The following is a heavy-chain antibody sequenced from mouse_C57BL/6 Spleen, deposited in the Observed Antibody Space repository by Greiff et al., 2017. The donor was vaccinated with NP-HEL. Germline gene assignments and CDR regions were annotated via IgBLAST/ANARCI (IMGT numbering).Heavy chain of an antibody. V-gene: IGHV14-2*01. Sequence: EVQLQQSGAELVKPGASVKLSCTASGFNIKDYYMHWVKQRTEQGLEWIGRIDPEDGETKYAAKFQGKATITADTSSNTAYLQLSSLTSEDTAVYYCAMSLDYDGAWFAYWGQGTLVTVSA. CDR3: AMSLDYDGAWFAY. D-gene: IGHD2-4*01. J-gene: IGHJ3*01. CDR1: GFNIKDYY. CDR2: IDPEDGET.